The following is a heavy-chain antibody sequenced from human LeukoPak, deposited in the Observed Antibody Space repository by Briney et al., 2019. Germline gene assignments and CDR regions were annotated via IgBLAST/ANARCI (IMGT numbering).Heavy chain of an antibody. CDR2: IYHSGSS. J-gene: IGHJ3*02. CDR3: AREVRWELLPDAFDI. V-gene: IGHV4-38-2*02. CDR1: GYFISSGYY. Sequence: SETLSLTCSVSGYFISSGYYWGWIRQTPEKGLEWIGNIYHSGSSYYNPSHKSRVTISVDTSKNQFSLKLSSVTAADTAVYYCAREVRWELLPDAFDIWGQGTMVTVSS. D-gene: IGHD1-26*01.